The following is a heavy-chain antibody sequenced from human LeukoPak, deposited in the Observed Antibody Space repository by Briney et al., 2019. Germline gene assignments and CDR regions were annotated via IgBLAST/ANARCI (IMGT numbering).Heavy chain of an antibody. Sequence: PGGSLRLSCAASGFTFSSYGMHWVRQAPGMGLEWVAFIRYDGSNKYYADSVKGRFTISRDNSKNTLYLQMNSLRAEDTAVYYCAKDPTLLWFGELCYFDYWGQGTLVTVSS. CDR2: IRYDGSNK. V-gene: IGHV3-30*02. D-gene: IGHD3-10*01. CDR1: GFTFSSYG. J-gene: IGHJ4*02. CDR3: AKDPTLLWFGELCYFDY.